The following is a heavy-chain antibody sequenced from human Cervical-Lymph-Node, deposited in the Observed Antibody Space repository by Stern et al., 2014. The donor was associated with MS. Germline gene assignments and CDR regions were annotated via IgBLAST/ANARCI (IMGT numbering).Heavy chain of an antibody. V-gene: IGHV2-5*02. D-gene: IGHD3-22*01. CDR1: GFSLSTNVVA. CDR2: IYWDDDK. CDR3: THVIVTYYRFDY. Sequence: ESGPTLVKPTQTLTLTCTFSGFSLSTNVVAVGRHRQPPGKALGWLALIYWDDDKRYSPSLKSRLTIAKDTSKNQVVLTMTNMDPVDTATYYCTHVIVTYYRFDYWGQGTLVTVSS. J-gene: IGHJ4*02.